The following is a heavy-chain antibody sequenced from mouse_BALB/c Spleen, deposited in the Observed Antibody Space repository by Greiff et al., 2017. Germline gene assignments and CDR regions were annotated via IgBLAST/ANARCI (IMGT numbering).Heavy chain of an antibody. V-gene: IGHV1S81*02. Sequence: QVQLQQSGAELVKPGASVKLSCKASGYTFTSYYMYWVKQRPGQGLEWIGGINPSNGGTNFNEKFKSKATLTVDKSSSTAYMQLSSLTSEDSAVYYCTRGNRYDPMDYWGQGTSVTVSS. CDR2: INPSNGGT. CDR1: GYTFTSYY. CDR3: TRGNRYDPMDY. J-gene: IGHJ4*01. D-gene: IGHD2-14*01.